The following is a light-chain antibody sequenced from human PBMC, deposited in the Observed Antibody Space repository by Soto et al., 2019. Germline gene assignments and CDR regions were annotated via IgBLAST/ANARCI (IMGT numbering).Light chain of an antibody. J-gene: IGKJ1*01. CDR2: GAS. CDR3: QQYTSSPRA. V-gene: IGKV3-20*01. Sequence: LKQSPCTVSLSPGERDTLTCRASQSVSSSYLAWYQQKPGQAARLLIYGASSRATGIPDRFSGSGSGTDFTLTINRLEPEDFALYFCQQYTSSPRAFGQGTKVDI. CDR1: QSVSSSY.